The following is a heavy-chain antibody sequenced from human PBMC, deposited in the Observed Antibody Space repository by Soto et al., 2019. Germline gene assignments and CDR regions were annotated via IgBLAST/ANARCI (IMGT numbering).Heavy chain of an antibody. Sequence: SETLSLTCGVSGGSISSSNWWSWVRQPPGKGLEWIGYIYHSGSTYYNPSLKSRVTISVDTSKNQFSLKLSSVTAADTAVFYCARLIHCKTTSCYFDYWGQGTLVTVSS. CDR3: ARLIHCKTTSCYFDY. CDR1: GGSISSSNW. J-gene: IGHJ4*02. D-gene: IGHD2-2*01. CDR2: IYHSGST. V-gene: IGHV4-4*02.